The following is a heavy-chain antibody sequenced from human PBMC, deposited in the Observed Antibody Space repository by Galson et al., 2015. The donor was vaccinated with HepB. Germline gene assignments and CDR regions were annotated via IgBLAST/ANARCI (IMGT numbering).Heavy chain of an antibody. J-gene: IGHJ3*02. CDR1: GYTFTSYA. CDR3: ATSLVDSSGWFWSAFDI. CDR2: INAGNGNT. D-gene: IGHD6-19*01. Sequence: SCKASGYTFTSYAMHWVRQAPGQRLEWMGWINAGNGNTKYSQKFQGRVTITRDTSASTAYMELSSLRSEDTAVYYCATSLVDSSGWFWSAFDIWGQGTMVTVSS. V-gene: IGHV1-3*01.